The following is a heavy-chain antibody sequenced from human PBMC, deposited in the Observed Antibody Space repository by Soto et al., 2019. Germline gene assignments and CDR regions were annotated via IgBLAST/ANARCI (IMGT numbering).Heavy chain of an antibody. CDR1: GFTFSSYG. CDR3: ARGPPRYSSGWYYFDY. CDR2: IWYDGSNK. V-gene: IGHV3-33*01. Sequence: QVQLVESGGGVVQPGRSLRLSCAASGFTFSSYGMHWVRQAPGKGLEWVAVIWYDGSNKYYADSMKGRFTISRDNSKNTLYLQMNSLRAEDTAVYYCARGPPRYSSGWYYFDYWGQGTLVTVSS. J-gene: IGHJ4*02. D-gene: IGHD6-19*01.